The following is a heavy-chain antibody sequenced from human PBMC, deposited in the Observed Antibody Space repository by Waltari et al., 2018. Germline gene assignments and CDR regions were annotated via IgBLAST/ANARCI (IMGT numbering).Heavy chain of an antibody. CDR2: IYYSGST. V-gene: IGHV4-39*07. CDR3: ARDLQYGDYGGDY. D-gene: IGHD4-17*01. CDR1: GGSISRSSYY. Sequence: QLQLQESGPGLVKPSETLSLTCTVSGGSISRSSYYWGWIRQPPGKGLEWIGSIYYSGSTYYNPSLKSRVTISVDTSKNQFSLKLSSVTAADTAVYYCARDLQYGDYGGDYWGQGTLVTVSS. J-gene: IGHJ4*02.